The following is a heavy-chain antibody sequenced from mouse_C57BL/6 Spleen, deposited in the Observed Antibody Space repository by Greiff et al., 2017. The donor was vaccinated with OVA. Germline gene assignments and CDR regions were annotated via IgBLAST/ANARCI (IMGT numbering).Heavy chain of an antibody. D-gene: IGHD1-2*01. V-gene: IGHV10-1*01. CDR2: IRSKSNNYAT. J-gene: IGHJ4*01. CDR3: VRGTAPYAMDY. CDR1: GFSFNTYA. Sequence: EVQRVESGGGLVQPKGSLKLSCAASGFSFNTYAMNWVRQAPGKGLEWVARIRSKSNNYATYYADSVKDRFTISRDDSESMLYLQMNKLKTEDTAMYYCVRGTAPYAMDYWGQGTSVTVSS.